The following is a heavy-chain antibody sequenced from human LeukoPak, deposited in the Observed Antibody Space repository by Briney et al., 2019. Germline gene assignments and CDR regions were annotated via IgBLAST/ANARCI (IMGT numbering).Heavy chain of an antibody. Sequence: GGSLRLSCAASGFTVSSNYMSWVRQAPGKGLEWVSVIYSGGSTYYADSVKGRFTISRDNSKNTLYLQMNSLRAEDTAVYYCARDKADTAVDYWGQGTLVTVSS. V-gene: IGHV3-53*01. CDR3: ARDKADTAVDY. CDR1: GFTVSSNY. CDR2: IYSGGST. D-gene: IGHD5-18*01. J-gene: IGHJ4*02.